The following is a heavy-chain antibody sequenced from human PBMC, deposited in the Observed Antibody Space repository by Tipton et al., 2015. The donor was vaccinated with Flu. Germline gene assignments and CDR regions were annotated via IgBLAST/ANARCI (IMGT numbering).Heavy chain of an antibody. CDR2: IYYSGST. CDR1: GGSISSSSYY. Sequence: TLSLICTVSGGSISSSSYYWGWIRQPPGKGLECIGSIYYSGSTYYNPSLKSRVTISVDTSKNQFSLKLSSVTAADTAVYYCAREVVQGVIPDYYGMDVWGQGPRSPSP. D-gene: IGHD3-10*01. J-gene: IGHJ6*02. CDR3: AREVVQGVIPDYYGMDV. V-gene: IGHV4-39*07.